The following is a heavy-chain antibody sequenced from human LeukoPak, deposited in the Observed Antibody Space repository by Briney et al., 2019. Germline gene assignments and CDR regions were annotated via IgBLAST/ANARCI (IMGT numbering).Heavy chain of an antibody. J-gene: IGHJ6*03. CDR3: ARGLVYYYYYMDV. CDR2: INHSGST. CDR1: GYSISSGYY. D-gene: IGHD2-15*01. Sequence: SETLSLTCTVSGYSISSGYYWGWIRQPPGKGLEWIGEINHSGSTNYNPSLKSRVTISVDTSKNQFSLKLSSVTAADTAVYYCARGLVYYYYYMDVWGKGTTVTVSS. V-gene: IGHV4-38-2*02.